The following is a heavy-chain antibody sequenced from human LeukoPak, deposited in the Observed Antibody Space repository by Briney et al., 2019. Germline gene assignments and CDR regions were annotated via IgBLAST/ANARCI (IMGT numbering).Heavy chain of an antibody. D-gene: IGHD2-2*01. CDR3: ASTNCSRSSCFGANWFDP. Sequence: SQTLSLTCSVFGASISRSDYYWSWIRQPPGKGLEWIGSIYYSGSTFHYNPSLKSRVAISIDTSKNQFSLSLSSVTAADTAVYYCASTNCSRSSCFGANWFDPWGQGTLVTVSS. J-gene: IGHJ5*02. CDR1: GASISRSDYY. CDR2: IYYSGST. V-gene: IGHV4-30-4*08.